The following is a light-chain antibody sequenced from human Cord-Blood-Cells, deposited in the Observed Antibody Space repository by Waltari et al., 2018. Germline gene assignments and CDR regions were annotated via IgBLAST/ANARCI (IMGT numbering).Light chain of an antibody. V-gene: IGLV2-14*01. Sequence: QSALTQHASVSGSPGQSITISCTGTSSDVGGYNHVYWYQQHPGKAPKLMINEVSNRPSGVSNRFSGSKSGNTASLTISGLQAEDEADYYCSSYTSSSTYVVFGGGTKLTVL. CDR3: SSYTSSSTYVV. J-gene: IGLJ2*01. CDR1: SSDVGGYNH. CDR2: EVS.